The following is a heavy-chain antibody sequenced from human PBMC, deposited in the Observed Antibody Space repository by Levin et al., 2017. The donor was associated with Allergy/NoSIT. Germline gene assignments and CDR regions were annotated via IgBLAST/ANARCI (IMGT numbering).Heavy chain of an antibody. D-gene: IGHD3-10*01. V-gene: IGHV3-7*01. J-gene: IGHJ4*02. CDR1: GFTFSTSW. CDR3: ARFGPNFGELLSANLDY. Sequence: LSLTCAAAGFTFSTSWMTWVRQAPGKGLEWVATIKQDGSEQYYVDSVKGRFTISRDNAKNSLFLQMNSLRVGDTAVYFCARFGPNFGELLSANLDYWGQGTLVTVSS. CDR2: IKQDGSEQ.